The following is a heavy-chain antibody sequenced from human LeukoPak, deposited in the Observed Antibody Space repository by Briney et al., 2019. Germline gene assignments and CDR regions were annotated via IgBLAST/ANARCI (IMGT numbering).Heavy chain of an antibody. CDR3: ARLVRGYSYGY. J-gene: IGHJ4*02. Sequence: SVKVSCKASGGTFSSYAISWVRQAPGQGLEWMGRIIPILGIANYAQKFQGRVTITADKSTSTAYMELSSLRSEDTAVYYCARLVRGYSYGYWGQGTLVTVSS. CDR2: IIPILGIA. V-gene: IGHV1-69*04. D-gene: IGHD5-18*01. CDR1: GGTFSSYA.